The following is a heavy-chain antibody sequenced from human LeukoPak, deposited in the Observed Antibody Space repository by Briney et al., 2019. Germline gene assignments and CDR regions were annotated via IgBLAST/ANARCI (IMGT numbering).Heavy chain of an antibody. CDR1: GYIFTNYG. CDR2: IRGYNGNT. V-gene: IGHV1-18*04. CDR3: ARDDLDKVMDACDR. D-gene: IGHD5-18*01. Sequence: ASVKVSCNASGYIFTNYGISWVRQAPGQGLEWMGWIRGYNGNTKYAQKFQGRVTMTTDTSTSTAYMELRSLIYDDTDVYFCARDDLDKVMDACDRWGQGTLVIVSS. J-gene: IGHJ5*02.